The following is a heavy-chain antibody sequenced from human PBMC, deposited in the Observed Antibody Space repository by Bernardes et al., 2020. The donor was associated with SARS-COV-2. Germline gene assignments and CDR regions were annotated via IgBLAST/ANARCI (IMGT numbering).Heavy chain of an antibody. D-gene: IGHD2-21*02. CDR1: GFTFSNYA. CDR2: VNSAGTT. Sequence: GGSLRLSCAASGFTFSNYAMSWFRQPPGTGLEWISAVNSAGTTYYADAVRGRFTAARDNSKNTLYLQMSSLRSEDTAVYYCARVVSGPHVGADAFAVWGRGKTVTVSS. J-gene: IGHJ3*01. CDR3: ARVVSGPHVGADAFAV. V-gene: IGHV3-23*01.